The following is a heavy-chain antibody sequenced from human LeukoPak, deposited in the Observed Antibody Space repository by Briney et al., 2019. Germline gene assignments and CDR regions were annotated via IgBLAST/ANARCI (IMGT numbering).Heavy chain of an antibody. J-gene: IGHJ6*03. CDR2: IYYSGST. CDR3: AKDFSSASYTYYYYYMDV. D-gene: IGHD6-25*01. CDR1: GASISSSDYY. V-gene: IGHV4-39*07. Sequence: SETLSLTCTVSGASISSSDYYWGWIRQPPGKGLEWIGSIYYSGSTYYNPSLKSRVTILVDTSKNQFSLKLSSVTAADTAIYYCAKDFSSASYTYYYYYMDVWGKGTTVTVSS.